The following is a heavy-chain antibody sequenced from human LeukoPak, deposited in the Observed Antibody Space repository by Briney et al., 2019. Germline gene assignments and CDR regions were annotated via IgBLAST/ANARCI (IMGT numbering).Heavy chain of an antibody. Sequence: SETLSLTCTVSGGSISSGGYYWSWIRQHPGKGLEWIGYIYYSGSTYYNPSLKSRVTISVDTYKNQFSLKLSSVTAADAAVYYCASLRTSGAFDIWGQGTMVTVSS. V-gene: IGHV4-31*03. CDR2: IYYSGST. J-gene: IGHJ3*02. CDR1: GGSISSGGYY. D-gene: IGHD2-2*01. CDR3: ASLRTSGAFDI.